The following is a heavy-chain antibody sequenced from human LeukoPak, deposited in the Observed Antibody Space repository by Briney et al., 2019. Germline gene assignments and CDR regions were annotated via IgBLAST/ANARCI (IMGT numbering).Heavy chain of an antibody. CDR2: IKNNGATT. Sequence: GGSLRLSCVASGITFSSHAMTWVRQAPGKGLEWVATIKNNGATTDYADSVKRRFAISRDNSKSTLYLQMNSLRVEDTAVYYCARVYHDSGCLIDCWGQGTLVTVSS. D-gene: IGHD6-19*01. J-gene: IGHJ4*02. CDR3: ARVYHDSGCLIDC. V-gene: IGHV3-23*01. CDR1: GITFSSHA.